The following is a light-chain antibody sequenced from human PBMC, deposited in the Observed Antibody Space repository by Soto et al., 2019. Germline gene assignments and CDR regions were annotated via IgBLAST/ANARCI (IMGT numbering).Light chain of an antibody. Sequence: QSVLTQPPSASGSPGQSVTISCTGTSSDIGGYNYVSWYQQHPGKVPQLMIYEVSKRPSGVPDRFSGSKSGNTASLVVSGLQAEDEADYYCSSYAGTKNLLFGGGTKVTVL. CDR3: SSYAGTKNLL. CDR1: SSDIGGYNY. J-gene: IGLJ2*01. CDR2: EVS. V-gene: IGLV2-8*01.